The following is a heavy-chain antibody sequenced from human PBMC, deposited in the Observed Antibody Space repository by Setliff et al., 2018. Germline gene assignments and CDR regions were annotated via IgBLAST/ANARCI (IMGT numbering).Heavy chain of an antibody. Sequence: ASVKVSCKASGGTFSSYAMSWVRQAPGKGLEWASTISVNGDGTYYADSVKGRFTISRDNSQNTLSLQVNSLRAEDTAVYYCAKRPEHVDMYFDYWGQGALVTVSS. V-gene: IGHV3-23*01. J-gene: IGHJ4*02. CDR1: GGTFSSYA. CDR3: AKRPEHVDMYFDY. CDR2: ISVNGDGT.